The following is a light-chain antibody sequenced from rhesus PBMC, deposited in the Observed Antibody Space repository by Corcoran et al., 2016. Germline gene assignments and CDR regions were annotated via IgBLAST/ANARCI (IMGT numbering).Light chain of an antibody. Sequence: DIQMTQSPSSLSASVGDRVTITCRASQSISNYLNWYQQEPGKAPKLLFYSASGLQSGVPSRFSGSGSGTEFTLTISSLQPEDFATYCCQQFKNYLYSFGQGTKVEIK. CDR2: SAS. CDR1: QSISNY. J-gene: IGKJ2*01. V-gene: IGKV1-41*01. CDR3: QQFKNYLYS.